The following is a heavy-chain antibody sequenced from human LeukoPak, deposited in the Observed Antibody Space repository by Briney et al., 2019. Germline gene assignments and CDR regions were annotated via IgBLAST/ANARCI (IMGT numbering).Heavy chain of an antibody. CDR3: ARVLGGLEWQHRPYDY. CDR1: GYTFTSYD. D-gene: IGHD3-3*01. V-gene: IGHV1-8*01. CDR2: MNPNSGNT. Sequence: GASVKVSCKASGYTFTSYDINWVRQATGQGLEWMGWMNPNSGNTGYAQKFQGRVTMTRNTSISTAYMELSSLRSEDTAVYYCARVLGGLEWQHRPYDYWGQGTLVTVSS. J-gene: IGHJ4*02.